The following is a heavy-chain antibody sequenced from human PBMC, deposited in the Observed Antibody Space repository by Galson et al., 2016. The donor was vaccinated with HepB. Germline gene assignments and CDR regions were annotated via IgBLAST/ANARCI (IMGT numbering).Heavy chain of an antibody. CDR3: ARGPIVAFYAGPTWFDP. D-gene: IGHD2-21*01. CDR2: IYSGGRT. CDR1: GFTVNSNY. V-gene: IGHV3-53*01. J-gene: IGHJ5*02. Sequence: SLRLSCAASGFTVNSNYMTWVRQAPGKGLEWASVIYSGGRTYYAESVKGRFTISRDRSKNTLYLQMNSLRAEDTAVYYCARGPIVAFYAGPTWFDPWGQGTLVTVSS.